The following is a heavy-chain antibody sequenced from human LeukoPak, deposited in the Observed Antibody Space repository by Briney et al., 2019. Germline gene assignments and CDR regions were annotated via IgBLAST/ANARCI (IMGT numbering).Heavy chain of an antibody. CDR3: AKAVRIAVAGSGGLFDY. Sequence: QAGGSLRLSCAASGFTFSSYAMSWVRQAPGKGLEWVSAISGSGGSTYYADSVKGRFTISRDNSKNTLYLQMNSLRAEDTAVYYCAKAVRIAVAGSGGLFDYWGQGTLVTVSS. J-gene: IGHJ4*02. D-gene: IGHD6-19*01. CDR1: GFTFSSYA. CDR2: ISGSGGST. V-gene: IGHV3-23*01.